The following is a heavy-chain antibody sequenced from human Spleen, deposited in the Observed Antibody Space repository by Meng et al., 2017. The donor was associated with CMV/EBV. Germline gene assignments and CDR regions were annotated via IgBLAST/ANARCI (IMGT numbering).Heavy chain of an antibody. Sequence: GSLRLSCTVSGYSISSGYYWAWIRQPPGKGLEWVGSIFHTGSTYYNPSLKSRVTISVDTSKNHFSLKVNSLTAADTAVYYCARDLSDFWTGYYVNWFGPWGQGTLVTVSS. V-gene: IGHV4-38-2*02. CDR1: GYSISSGYY. J-gene: IGHJ5*02. CDR3: ARDLSDFWTGYYVNWFGP. D-gene: IGHD3/OR15-3a*01. CDR2: IFHTGST.